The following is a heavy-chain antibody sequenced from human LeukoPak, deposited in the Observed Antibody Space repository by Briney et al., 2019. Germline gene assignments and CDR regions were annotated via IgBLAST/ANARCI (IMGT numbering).Heavy chain of an antibody. D-gene: IGHD4-23*01. CDR2: ISPNSGGT. CDR1: GYTLTGYF. Sequence: ASVKVSCKASGYTLTGYFMHWVRLAPGHGLEWMGWISPNSGGTNHAQKFQGRVTMTRDTSISTAYMELSRLTSDDTAVYYCARNFGGSSRYFDYWGQGTLVSVSS. V-gene: IGHV1-2*02. J-gene: IGHJ4*02. CDR3: ARNFGGSSRYFDY.